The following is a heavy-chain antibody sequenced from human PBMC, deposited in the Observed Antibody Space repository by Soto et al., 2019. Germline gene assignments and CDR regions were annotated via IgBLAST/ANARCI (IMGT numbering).Heavy chain of an antibody. D-gene: IGHD6-13*01. CDR1: GGSFSGYY. CDR2: INHSGST. J-gene: IGHJ4*02. CDR3: ARGHSSSLNY. V-gene: IGHV4-34*01. Sequence: QVQLQQWGAGLLKPSETLSLTCAVYGGSFSGYYWSWIRQPPGKGLEWIGEINHSGSTNYNPSLKSRAPISVDTSKPQFSLKLSPETAADTPVYDCARGHSSSLNYWGQGTLVTVSS.